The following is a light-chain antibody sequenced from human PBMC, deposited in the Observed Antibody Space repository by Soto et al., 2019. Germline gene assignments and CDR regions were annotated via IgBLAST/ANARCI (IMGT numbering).Light chain of an antibody. J-gene: IGLJ2*01. CDR3: QSYDSSLSGPVV. CDR2: GNS. V-gene: IGLV1-40*01. CDR1: ISNIGAGYD. Sequence: QAVVTQPPSVSGAPGQRVTISCTGSISNIGAGYDVHWYQQLPGTASKLLIYGNSNRPSGVPDRFSGSKSGTSASLAITGLHAEDEADYYCQSYDSSLSGPVVFGGGTKLTVL.